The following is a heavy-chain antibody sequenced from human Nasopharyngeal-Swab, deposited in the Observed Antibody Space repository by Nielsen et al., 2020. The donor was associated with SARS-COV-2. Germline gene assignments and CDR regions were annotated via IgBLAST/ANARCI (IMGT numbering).Heavy chain of an antibody. V-gene: IGHV1-3*01. D-gene: IGHD2-15*01. CDR3: ARDLGYIRYCSGGSCYQDY. CDR2: INAGNGNT. J-gene: IGHJ4*02. CDR1: GYTFTSYA. Sequence: ASVKVSCKASGYTFTSYAMHWVRQAPGQRLEWMGWINAGNGNTKYSQKFQGRVTITRDTSASTAYMELSSLRSEDTAVYYCARDLGYIRYCSGGSCYQDYWGQGTLVTVSS.